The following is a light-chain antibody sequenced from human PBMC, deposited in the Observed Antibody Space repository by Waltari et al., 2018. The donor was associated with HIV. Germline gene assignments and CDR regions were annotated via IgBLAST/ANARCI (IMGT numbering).Light chain of an antibody. J-gene: IGLJ7*01. CDR1: SSNIGSNY. CDR3: AAWDDSLSGAV. V-gene: IGLV1-47*01. CDR2: RNN. Sequence: QSVLTQPPSASGTPGQRVTISCSGSSSNIGSNYVYWYQQLPGTAPKLLSNRNNQRPSGVPDRCSGSKSGTSASLASSGLRSEDEADYYCAAWDDSLSGAVFGGGTQLTVL.